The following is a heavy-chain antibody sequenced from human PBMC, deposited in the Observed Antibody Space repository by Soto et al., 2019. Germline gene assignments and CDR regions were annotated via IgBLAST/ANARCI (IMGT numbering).Heavy chain of an antibody. Sequence: QITLKESGPTLVKPTQTLMLTCTFSGFSLSTNRVGVGWIRQPPGKALEWLALIYWDDDKRYNPSLKSRLTITKDTSKNQVVLIMTKMDPVDTATYYCAHSLVNRGGDLGYWGQGTLVTVSS. D-gene: IGHD2-21*02. V-gene: IGHV2-5*02. J-gene: IGHJ4*02. CDR2: IYWDDDK. CDR3: AHSLVNRGGDLGY. CDR1: GFSLSTNRVG.